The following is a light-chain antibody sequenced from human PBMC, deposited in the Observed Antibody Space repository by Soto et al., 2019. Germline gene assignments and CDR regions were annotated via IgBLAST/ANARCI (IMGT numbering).Light chain of an antibody. CDR1: QSISSW. CDR3: QQYNSYSQWT. V-gene: IGKV1-5*01. J-gene: IGKJ1*01. Sequence: IQLTQAPFTLSTSVGDRVTITCRASQSISSWLAWYQQKPGKAPKLLIYDASSLESGVPSRFSGSGSGTEFTLTISSLQPDDFATYYCQQYNSYSQWTFGQGTKVDIK. CDR2: DAS.